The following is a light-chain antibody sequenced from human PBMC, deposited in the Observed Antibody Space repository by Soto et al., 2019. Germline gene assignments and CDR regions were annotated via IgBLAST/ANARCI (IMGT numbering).Light chain of an antibody. Sequence: EIVLTQSPGTLSLSPGERATLSCRASQSVSSSYLAWYQQKPGQAPRLLIYGASSRATGIPDRFSGSGSGTEFTLTISRLEPEDFSVYDCQQYGSSPWTFGQGTKVEIK. CDR3: QQYGSSPWT. CDR2: GAS. J-gene: IGKJ1*01. V-gene: IGKV3-20*01. CDR1: QSVSSSY.